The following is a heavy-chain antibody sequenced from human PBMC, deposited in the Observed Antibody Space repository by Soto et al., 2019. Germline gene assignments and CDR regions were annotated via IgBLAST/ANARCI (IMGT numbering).Heavy chain of an antibody. D-gene: IGHD6-13*01. J-gene: IGHJ5*02. V-gene: IGHV4-30-4*01. CDR2: IYYSGST. CDR3: ARGIDSAAAGPGHWFDP. CDR1: GGSISSGDYY. Sequence: PSETLSLTCTVSGGSISSGDYYWSWIRQPPGKGLEWIGYIYYSGSTYYNPSLKSRVTISVDTSKNQFSLKLSSVTAADTAVYYCARGIDSAAAGPGHWFDPWGQGTLVTVSS.